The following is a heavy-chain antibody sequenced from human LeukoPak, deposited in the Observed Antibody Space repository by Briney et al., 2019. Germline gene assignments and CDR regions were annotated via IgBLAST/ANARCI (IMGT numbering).Heavy chain of an antibody. CDR1: GFTFSSYG. V-gene: IGHV3-33*01. Sequence: GRSLRLSCAASGFTFSSYGMHWVRQAPGKGLEWVAVIWSDGSNEYYADSLKGRFTISRDNSKSTLYLQMNSLRAEDTAVYYCARGDGYCSGGSCYVFDYWGQGTLVTVSS. D-gene: IGHD2-15*01. J-gene: IGHJ4*02. CDR2: IWSDGSNE. CDR3: ARGDGYCSGGSCYVFDY.